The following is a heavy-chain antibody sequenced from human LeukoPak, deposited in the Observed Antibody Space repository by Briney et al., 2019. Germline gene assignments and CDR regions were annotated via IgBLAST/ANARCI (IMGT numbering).Heavy chain of an antibody. J-gene: IGHJ5*02. Sequence: TGGSLRLSCEGSGFSLSAYNMNWVRQAPGKGLESVSYISSSSATIFYADSVKGRFTISRDNAKNSLYLQMNSLRAEDTAVYYCARDRYCSGAWGQGTLVTVSS. CDR2: ISSSSATI. CDR3: ARDRYCSGA. V-gene: IGHV3-48*01. CDR1: GFSLSAYN. D-gene: IGHD2-15*01.